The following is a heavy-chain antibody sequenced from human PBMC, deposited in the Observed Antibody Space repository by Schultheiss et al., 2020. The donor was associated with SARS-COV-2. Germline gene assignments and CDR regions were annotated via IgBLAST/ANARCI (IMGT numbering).Heavy chain of an antibody. J-gene: IGHJ3*01. CDR2: INAGNGNT. Sequence: ASVKVSCKASGYTFTSYAMHWVRQAPGQRLEWMGWINAGNGNTKYSQKFQGRVTLTTDKSTSTAYMEVMTLTSDDTAVYYCARGAVVIGWPFDLWGQGTTVTVSS. D-gene: IGHD3-10*01. CDR1: GYTFTSYA. CDR3: ARGAVVIGWPFDL. V-gene: IGHV1-3*01.